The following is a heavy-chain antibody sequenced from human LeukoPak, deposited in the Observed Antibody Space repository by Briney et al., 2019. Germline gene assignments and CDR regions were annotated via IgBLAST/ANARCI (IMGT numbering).Heavy chain of an antibody. D-gene: IGHD5-18*01. V-gene: IGHV3-21*01. CDR1: EFTFSNYN. J-gene: IGHJ4*02. Sequence: PGGSLRLSCAASEFTFSNYNMNWVRQAPGKGLEWVSSISHSSSYMYCADSVKGRFTISRDNAKNSLYLQMNSLRAEDTAVYYCARDRLRTATAHDYWGQGTLVTVSS. CDR3: ARDRLRTATAHDY. CDR2: ISHSSSYM.